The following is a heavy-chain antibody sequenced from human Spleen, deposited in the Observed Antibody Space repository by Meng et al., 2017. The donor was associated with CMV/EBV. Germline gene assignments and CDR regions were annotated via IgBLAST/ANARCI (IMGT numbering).Heavy chain of an antibody. J-gene: IGHJ4*02. Sequence: GESLKISCAASGFSFSTYNMNWVRQAPGKGLEWVSFISSSSSYICYADSVKGRFTISRDNAKNSLYLQMNSLRAEDTAVYYCARVFQVVPVAIPGEVGYWGQGTLVTVSS. D-gene: IGHD2-2*02. CDR3: ARVFQVVPVAIPGEVGY. CDR2: ISSSSSYI. V-gene: IGHV3-21*01. CDR1: GFSFSTYN.